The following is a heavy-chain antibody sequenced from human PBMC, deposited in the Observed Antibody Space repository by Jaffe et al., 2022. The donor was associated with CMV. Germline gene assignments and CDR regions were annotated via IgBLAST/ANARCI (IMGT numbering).Heavy chain of an antibody. CDR1: GFTFGDYA. Sequence: EVQLVESGGGLVKPGRSLRLSCTASGFTFGDYAMSWFRQAPGKGLEWVGFIRSKAYGGTTEYAASVKGRFTISRDDSKSIAYLQMNSLKTEDTAVYYCTTYRTPGYSYGYYGMDVWGQGTTVTVSS. V-gene: IGHV3-49*05. CDR3: TTYRTPGYSYGYYGMDV. J-gene: IGHJ6*02. D-gene: IGHD5-18*01. CDR2: IRSKAYGGTT.